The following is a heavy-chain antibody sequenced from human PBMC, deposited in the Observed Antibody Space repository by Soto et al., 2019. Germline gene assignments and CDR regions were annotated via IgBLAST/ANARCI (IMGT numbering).Heavy chain of an antibody. CDR2: IYYSGST. Sequence: QVQLQESGPGLVKPSETLSLTCTVSGGSISSYYWSWIRQPPGKGLEWIGYIYYSGSTNYNPSLKRRVTISVDTSKNQFSLKLSSVTAADTAVYYCARGAVVPAAYYFDYWGQGTLVTVSS. J-gene: IGHJ4*02. V-gene: IGHV4-59*01. D-gene: IGHD2-2*01. CDR1: GGSISSYY. CDR3: ARGAVVPAAYYFDY.